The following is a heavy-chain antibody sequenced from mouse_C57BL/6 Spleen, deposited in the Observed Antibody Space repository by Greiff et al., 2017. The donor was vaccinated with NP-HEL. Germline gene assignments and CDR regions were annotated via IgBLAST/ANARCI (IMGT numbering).Heavy chain of an antibody. J-gene: IGHJ4*01. Sequence: VQLQESGAELVKPGASVKMSCKASGYTFTTHPIEWMKQNHGKSLEWIGNFHPYNDDTKYNEKFKGKATLTVEKSSSTVYLELSRLTSYASAAYYWARSSAYHTHFYAMDYWGQGTSVTVSS. D-gene: IGHD6-1*01. CDR3: ARSSAYHTHFYAMDY. V-gene: IGHV1-47*01. CDR2: FHPYNDDT. CDR1: GYTFTTHP.